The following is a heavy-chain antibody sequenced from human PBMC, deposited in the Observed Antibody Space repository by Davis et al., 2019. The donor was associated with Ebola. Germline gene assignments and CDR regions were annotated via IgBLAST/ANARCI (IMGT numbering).Heavy chain of an antibody. D-gene: IGHD3-22*01. CDR1: GGSISSSSYY. CDR3: ARRYYYDSSGYYNY. Sequence: SETLSLTCTVSGGSISSSSYYWGWIRQPPGKGLEWIGSIYYSGSTYYNPSLKSRVTISVDTSKNQFSLKLSSVTAADTAVYYCARRYYYDSSGYYNYWGQGTLVTVSS. V-gene: IGHV4-39*01. J-gene: IGHJ4*02. CDR2: IYYSGST.